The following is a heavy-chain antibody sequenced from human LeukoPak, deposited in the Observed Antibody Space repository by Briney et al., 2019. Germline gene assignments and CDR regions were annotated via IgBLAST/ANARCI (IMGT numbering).Heavy chain of an antibody. V-gene: IGHV3-48*01. CDR1: GFTFSSYS. J-gene: IGHJ4*02. Sequence: GGSLRLSCAASGFTFSSYSMNWVRQAPGKGLEWVSYISSSSSTIYYADSVKGRFTISRDNAKNSLYLQMNSLRAEDTAVYYCARAADFDYWGQGTLVTVSS. CDR3: ARAADFDY. CDR2: ISSSSSTI.